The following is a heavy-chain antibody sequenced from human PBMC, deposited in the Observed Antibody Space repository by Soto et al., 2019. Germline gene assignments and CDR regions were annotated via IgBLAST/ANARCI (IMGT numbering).Heavy chain of an antibody. J-gene: IGHJ4*02. Sequence: SGPTLVNATQTLTLTFTFSGFSLSTSGMRVSWIRQPPGKALEWLARIDWDDDKFYSTSLKTRLTISKDTSKNQVVLTMTNMDPVDTATYYCARGSGSYYGPFDYWGQGTQVTVSS. CDR1: GFSLSTSGMR. CDR2: IDWDDDK. V-gene: IGHV2-70*04. CDR3: ARGSGSYYGPFDY. D-gene: IGHD1-26*01.